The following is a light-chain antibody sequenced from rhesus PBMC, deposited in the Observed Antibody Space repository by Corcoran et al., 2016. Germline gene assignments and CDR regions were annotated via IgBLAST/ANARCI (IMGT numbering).Light chain of an antibody. CDR3: QQGDSNPRT. CDR1: QGISSY. J-gene: IGKJ1*01. CDR2: LAK. Sequence: DIQMSQSPSSLSASVGDRVTITCRASQGISSYLNWYQQKPGKAPNLLIYLAKSLASGVPSRFSRSGAGSEFTLTMTSRQPEDSATYYCQQGDSNPRTFGQVTKVEFK. V-gene: IGKV1-32*04.